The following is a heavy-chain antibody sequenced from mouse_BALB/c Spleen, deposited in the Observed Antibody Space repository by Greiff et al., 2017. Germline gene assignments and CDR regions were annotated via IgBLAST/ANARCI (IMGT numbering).Heavy chain of an antibody. CDR2: IRNKANGYTT. Sequence: DVKLVESGGGLVQPGGSLRLSCATSGFTFTDYYMSWVRQPPGKALEWLGFIRNKANGYTTEYSASVKGRFTISRDNSQSILYLQMNTLRAEDSATYYCARDLLRPYAMDYWGQGTSVTVSS. CDR3: ARDLLRPYAMDY. D-gene: IGHD1-2*01. CDR1: GFTFTDYY. J-gene: IGHJ4*01. V-gene: IGHV7-3*02.